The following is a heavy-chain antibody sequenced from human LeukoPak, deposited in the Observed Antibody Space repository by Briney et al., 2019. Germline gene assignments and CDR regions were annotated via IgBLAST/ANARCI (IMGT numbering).Heavy chain of an antibody. V-gene: IGHV4-59*01. CDR1: GGSISSYY. Sequence: SETLSLTCTVSGGSISSYYWSWIRQPPGKGLEWIGYIYYSGSTNYNPSLKSRVTISVDTSKNQFSLKLSSVTAADTAVYYCARGGLVRPIDYWGQGTLVTVSS. CDR3: ARGGLVRPIDY. D-gene: IGHD6-19*01. CDR2: IYYSGST. J-gene: IGHJ4*02.